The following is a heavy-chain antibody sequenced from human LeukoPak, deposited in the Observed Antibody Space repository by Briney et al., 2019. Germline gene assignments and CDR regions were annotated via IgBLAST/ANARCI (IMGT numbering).Heavy chain of an antibody. V-gene: IGHV4-30-2*01. J-gene: IGHJ4*02. CDR3: ARAKWLRRVYYFDY. Sequence: SETLSLTCAVSGGSISSGGYSWSWIRQPPGKGLEWIGYIYHSGNTYYNPSLKSRVTISVDRSKNQFSLKLSSVTAADTAVYYCARAKWLRRVYYFDYWGQGTLVTVSS. CDR1: GGSISSGGYS. CDR2: IYHSGNT. D-gene: IGHD5-12*01.